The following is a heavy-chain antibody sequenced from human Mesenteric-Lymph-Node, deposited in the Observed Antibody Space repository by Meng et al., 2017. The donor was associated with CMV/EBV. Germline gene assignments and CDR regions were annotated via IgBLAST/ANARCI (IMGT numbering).Heavy chain of an antibody. CDR3: ARHNLLTGWDV. CDR2: ISSTSSTI. V-gene: IGHV3-48*04. J-gene: IGHJ4*02. Sequence: GESLKISCKGSGYSFTLYWIGWVRQAPGKGLEWISYISSTSSTIYYADSVRGRFTVSRDDAKKSLYLLMNSLRVEDTAVYYCARHNLLTGWDVWGQGALVTVSS. D-gene: IGHD3-9*01. CDR1: GYSFTLYW.